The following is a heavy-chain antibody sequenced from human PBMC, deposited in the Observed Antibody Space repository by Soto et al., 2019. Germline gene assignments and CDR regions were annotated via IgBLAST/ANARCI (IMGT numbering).Heavy chain of an antibody. J-gene: IGHJ4*02. CDR3: VHTVMVNTITGGHYFDY. CDR1: AFSLSTNGVG. CDR2: IYWNEDK. D-gene: IGHD2-8*01. Sequence: SGPTLVNPTQTPTLTCTFSAFSLSTNGVGVGWIRQPPGKPLEWLAVIYWNEDKRYSRSLKSRLSITKDTSKKKVVLTMTTMDPVDTATYYCVHTVMVNTITGGHYFDYWGQGILVTV. V-gene: IGHV2-5*01.